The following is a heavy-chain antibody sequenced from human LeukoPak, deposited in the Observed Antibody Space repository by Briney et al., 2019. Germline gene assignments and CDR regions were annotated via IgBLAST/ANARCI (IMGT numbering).Heavy chain of an antibody. J-gene: IGHJ4*02. CDR2: ISGSGGST. CDR1: GFTFSSYA. Sequence: PGGSLRLSCAASGFTFSSYAMSWVRQAPGKGLEWVSAISGSGGSTYYADSVKGRFTISRDNSKNTLYLQMNSLRAEDTAVYYCAKALGNWGYTYSDYWGQGTLVTVSS. D-gene: IGHD7-27*01. V-gene: IGHV3-23*01. CDR3: AKALGNWGYTYSDY.